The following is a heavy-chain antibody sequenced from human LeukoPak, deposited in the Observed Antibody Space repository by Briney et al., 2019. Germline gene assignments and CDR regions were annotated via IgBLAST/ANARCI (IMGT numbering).Heavy chain of an antibody. CDR1: GGSISSYY. Sequence: SETLSLTCTVSGGSISSYYRSWIRQPAGKGLEWIGRIYTSGSTNYNPSLKSRVPMSVDTSKNQCSLKLSSVTAADTAVYYCARDRGDTIFDFETYYYMDVWGKGTTVTVSS. V-gene: IGHV4-4*07. D-gene: IGHD3-3*01. CDR3: ARDRGDTIFDFETYYYMDV. CDR2: IYTSGST. J-gene: IGHJ6*03.